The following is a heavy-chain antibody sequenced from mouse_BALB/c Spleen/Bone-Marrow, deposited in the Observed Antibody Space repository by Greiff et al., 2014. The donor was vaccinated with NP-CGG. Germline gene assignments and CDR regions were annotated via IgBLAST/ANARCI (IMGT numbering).Heavy chain of an antibody. V-gene: IGHV1-18*01. CDR1: GYTFTEYT. J-gene: IGHJ4*01. CDR3: ARSEGRYYFAMNY. CDR2: INPNNGGT. Sequence: VQLKGSGPELVKPGTSVKIFCKTSGYTFTEYTLHWVKQSHGKSLEWIGGINPNNGGTSYNQKFKGKATLTVDKSSSTAYMELRSLTSEDSAVYYCARSEGRYYFAMNYWGQGTSVTVSS.